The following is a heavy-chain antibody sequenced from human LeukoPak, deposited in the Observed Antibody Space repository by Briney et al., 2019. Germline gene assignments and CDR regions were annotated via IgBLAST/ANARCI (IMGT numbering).Heavy chain of an antibody. CDR3: VRDLPNYYDSSTYYHGGL. D-gene: IGHD3-22*01. CDR1: GFTFSSYE. CDR2: ISSSGSTI. Sequence: GGSLRLSCAASGFTFSSYEMNWVRQAPGKGLEWLSYISSSGSTIYADSVKGRFTISRDNAKNSLYLQMNGLRAEDTAVYYCVRDLPNYYDSSTYYHGGLWGQGTLVTVSS. V-gene: IGHV3-48*03. J-gene: IGHJ4*02.